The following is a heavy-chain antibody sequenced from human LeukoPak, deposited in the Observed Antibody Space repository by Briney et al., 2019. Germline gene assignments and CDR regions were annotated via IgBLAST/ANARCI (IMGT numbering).Heavy chain of an antibody. CDR2: IHTSGST. V-gene: IGHV4-4*07. J-gene: IGHJ3*02. CDR3: ARLSSYDVLTGYSTNDAFDI. CDR1: GGSITTYY. Sequence: SETLSLTCIVSGGSITTYYWSWIRQPAGKGLEWIGRIHTSGSTNYTPSLKSRVTMSVDTSKSQFSLKLSSVTAADTAVYYCARLSSYDVLTGYSTNDAFDIWGQGTMVTVSS. D-gene: IGHD3-9*01.